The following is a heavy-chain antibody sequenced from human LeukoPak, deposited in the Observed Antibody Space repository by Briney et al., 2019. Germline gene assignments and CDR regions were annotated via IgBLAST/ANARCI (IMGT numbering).Heavy chain of an antibody. D-gene: IGHD3-22*01. V-gene: IGHV4-59*08. Sequence: SETLSLTCTVSGGSISSYYWSWIRQPPGKGLEWIGYIYYSGSINYNPSLKSRVTISGDTSKNQFSLKLSSVTAADTAVYYCARHPYYYDSSGYSYNWFDPWGQGTLVTVSS. CDR3: ARHPYYYDSSGYSYNWFDP. CDR1: GGSISSYY. CDR2: IYYSGSI. J-gene: IGHJ5*02.